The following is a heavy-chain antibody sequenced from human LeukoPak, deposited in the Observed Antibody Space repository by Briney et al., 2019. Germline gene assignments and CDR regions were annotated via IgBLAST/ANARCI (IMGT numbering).Heavy chain of an antibody. V-gene: IGHV3-23*01. D-gene: IGHD2-2*01. J-gene: IGHJ4*02. CDR1: GVIFSSYA. Sequence: GGSLRLSCAASGVIFSSYAMSWVRQAPGKGLEWVSAISGSGGSTYYADSVKGRFTISRDSSKNTLYLQMNSLRAEDTALYYCAKSGCSSTTCSFDYWGQGTLVTVSS. CDR2: ISGSGGST. CDR3: AKSGCSSTTCSFDY.